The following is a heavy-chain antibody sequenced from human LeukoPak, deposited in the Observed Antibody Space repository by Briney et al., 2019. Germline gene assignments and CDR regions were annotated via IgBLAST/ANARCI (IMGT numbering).Heavy chain of an antibody. J-gene: IGHJ6*04. D-gene: IGHD3-16*01. CDR3: AKSTRAVMAMMDV. CDR1: GVTFSSYS. CDR2: ISSRSTYI. Sequence: GGSLRLSCAASGVTFSSYSMNWVRQAPGKGLEWVSSISSRSTYIYYADSGKGRFTISRDNAKNSLYLQMNSLRAEDTAVYFCAKSTRAVMAMMDVWGKGTTVTVSS. V-gene: IGHV3-21*01.